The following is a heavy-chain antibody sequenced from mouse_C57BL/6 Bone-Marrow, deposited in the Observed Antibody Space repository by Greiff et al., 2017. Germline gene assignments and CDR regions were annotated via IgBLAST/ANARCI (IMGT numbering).Heavy chain of an antibody. CDR2: IYPGSGST. CDR1: GYTFTSYW. J-gene: IGHJ1*03. V-gene: IGHV1-55*01. D-gene: IGHD1-1*01. CDR3: ARCYYGSSYRYFDV. Sequence: QVQLQQPGAELVKPGASVKMSCKASGYTFTSYWITWVKQRPGQGLEWIGDIYPGSGSTNYNEKFKSKATLTVDTSSSTAYMQLSSLTSEDSAVYYCARCYYGSSYRYFDVWGTGTTVTVSS.